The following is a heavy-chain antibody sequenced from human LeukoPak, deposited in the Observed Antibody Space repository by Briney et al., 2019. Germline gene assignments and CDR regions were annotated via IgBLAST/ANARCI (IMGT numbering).Heavy chain of an antibody. V-gene: IGHV3-7*01. CDR2: IKQDGSEK. Sequence: PGESLRLSCAASGFTFSSYCMSWVRQAPGKGLEWVANIKQDGSEKYYVDSVKGRFTISRDNAKNSLYLQMNSLRAEDTAVYYCARDRHDYGDYFDYWGQGTLVTVSS. J-gene: IGHJ4*02. CDR3: ARDRHDYGDYFDY. CDR1: GFTFSSYC. D-gene: IGHD4-17*01.